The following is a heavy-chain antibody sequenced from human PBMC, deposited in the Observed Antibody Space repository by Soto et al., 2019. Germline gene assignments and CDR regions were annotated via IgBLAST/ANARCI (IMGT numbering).Heavy chain of an antibody. J-gene: IGHJ6*02. Sequence: EVQVVGTGGGLIQPGGSLRLSCAASGFTVSSNYMNWVRQAPGKGLEWVSVIYSGGATSYADSVRGRFTISRDNSKNTVYLQMNNLRAEDTAVYYCAREPGSYYYGMDVWGQGTTVTVSS. CDR1: GFTVSSNY. D-gene: IGHD3-10*01. CDR3: AREPGSYYYGMDV. V-gene: IGHV3-53*02. CDR2: IYSGGAT.